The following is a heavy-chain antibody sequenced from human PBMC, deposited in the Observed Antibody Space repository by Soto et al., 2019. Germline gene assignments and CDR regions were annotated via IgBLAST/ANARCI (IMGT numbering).Heavy chain of an antibody. V-gene: IGHV3-64D*08. CDR1: GFTLSSYA. CDR2: ISSNGGST. D-gene: IGHD1-26*01. Sequence: GGSLRLSCSASGFTLSSYAMHWVRQAPGKGLEYASAISSNGGSTYYADSVKGRFTISRDSSKNTLYLQMSSLRAEDTAVYYCVKWDNYYYGMDVWGHGTTVTVSS. J-gene: IGHJ6*02. CDR3: VKWDNYYYGMDV.